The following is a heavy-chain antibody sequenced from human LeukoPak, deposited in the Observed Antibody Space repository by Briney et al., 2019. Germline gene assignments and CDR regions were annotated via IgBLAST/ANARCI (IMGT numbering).Heavy chain of an antibody. J-gene: IGHJ4*02. CDR3: ARSGGGSGYPFSYFDY. CDR1: GFTFSSYW. Sequence: GGSLRLSCAASGFTFSSYWMSWVRQAPGKGLEWVANIKEDGSEKYYMDSVKGRFTISRDNAKNSLYLQMNSLTAEDTAVYYCARSGGGSGYPFSYFDYWGQGTLVTVSS. V-gene: IGHV3-7*02. CDR2: IKEDGSEK. D-gene: IGHD3-22*01.